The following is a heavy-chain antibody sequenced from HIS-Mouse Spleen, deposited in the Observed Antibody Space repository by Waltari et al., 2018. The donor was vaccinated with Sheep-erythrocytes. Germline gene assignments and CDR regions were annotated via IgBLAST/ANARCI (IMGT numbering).Heavy chain of an antibody. J-gene: IGHJ4*02. CDR1: GVTFRSYS. Sequence: EVQLVESGGGLVKPGGSLRLSCAASGVTFRSYSMNWVRQAPGKGLEWVSSISSSSSYIYYADSVKGRFTISRDNAKNSLYLQMNSLRAEDTAVYYCARVASGATFDYWGQGTLVTVSS. CDR2: ISSSSSYI. D-gene: IGHD1-26*01. V-gene: IGHV3-21*01. CDR3: ARVASGATFDY.